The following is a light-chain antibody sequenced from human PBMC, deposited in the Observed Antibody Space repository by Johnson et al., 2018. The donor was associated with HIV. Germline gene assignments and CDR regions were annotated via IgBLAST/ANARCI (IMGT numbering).Light chain of an antibody. CDR2: DNS. V-gene: IGLV1-51*01. J-gene: IGLJ1*01. CDR1: RSNIGDNF. Sequence: QSVLTQPPSVSAAPGQKVTISCSGNRSNIGDNFVSWYQHLPGTAPKLLVYDNSKRPSGIPDRFSGSKSGTSATLGITGLPAGDEADYYCGTWDNSLSIGYVFGTGTKVTVL. CDR3: GTWDNSLSIGYV.